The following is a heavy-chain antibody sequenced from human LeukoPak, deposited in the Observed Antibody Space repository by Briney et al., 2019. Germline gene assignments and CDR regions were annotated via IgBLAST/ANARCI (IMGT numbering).Heavy chain of an antibody. J-gene: IGHJ4*02. D-gene: IGHD3-22*01. CDR1: GYTFTSYD. V-gene: IGHV1-8*01. CDR2: MNPNSGNT. Sequence: ASVKVSCKASGYTFTSYDINWVRQAPGQGLEWMGWMNPNSGNTGYAQKFQGRVTMTRNTSISTAYMELSSLRSEDTAVYYCARVYYDSSGLDYWGQGTLVTVSS. CDR3: ARVYYDSSGLDY.